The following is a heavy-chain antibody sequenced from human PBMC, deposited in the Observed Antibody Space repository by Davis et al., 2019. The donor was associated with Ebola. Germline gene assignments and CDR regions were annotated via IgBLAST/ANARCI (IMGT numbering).Heavy chain of an antibody. V-gene: IGHV1-69*13. CDR1: AGTFSSYA. CDR2: IIPIFATT. D-gene: IGHD1-7*01. J-gene: IGHJ3*02. CDR3: ARGFDWNYGRYDAFDI. Sequence: AASVKVSCKSSAGTFSSYAISWVRQAPGQGFEWMGGIIPIFATTNYAQKFQDRVTITADESTSTAYMELSSLRSEDTAMYYCARGFDWNYGRYDAFDIWGQGTMVTVSS.